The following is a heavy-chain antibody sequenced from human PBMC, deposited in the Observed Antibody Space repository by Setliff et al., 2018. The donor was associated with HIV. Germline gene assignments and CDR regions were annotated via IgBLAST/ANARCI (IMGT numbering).Heavy chain of an antibody. Sequence: GGSLRLSCAPSGFTFSNYAMHWVRQAPGKGLEWVAVIRYDASNQNYADSVKGRLTVSRDNAKNTMYREMNSLRAEDTAVYYCARDTEMITTTDAFDIWGQGTMVT. J-gene: IGHJ3*02. V-gene: IGHV3-33*01. CDR1: GFTFSNYA. CDR3: ARDTEMITTTDAFDI. D-gene: IGHD3-22*01. CDR2: IRYDASNQ.